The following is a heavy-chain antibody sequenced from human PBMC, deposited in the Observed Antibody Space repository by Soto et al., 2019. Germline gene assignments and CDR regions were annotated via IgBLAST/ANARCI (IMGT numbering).Heavy chain of an antibody. J-gene: IGHJ4*02. V-gene: IGHV4-39*01. Sequence: SETLSLTCTVSGDSIRSSTYYWGWIRQPPGKGLEWIGSMFYSGNTYYNPSLNSRVTISVDTSKNQFSLKLSSVTAADTAVYYCARHTPAISISDHWGQGTLVTVSS. D-gene: IGHD2-15*01. CDR3: ARHTPAISISDH. CDR1: GDSIRSSTYY. CDR2: MFYSGNT.